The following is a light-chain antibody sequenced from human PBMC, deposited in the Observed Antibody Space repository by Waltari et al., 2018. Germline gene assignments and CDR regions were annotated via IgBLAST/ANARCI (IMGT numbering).Light chain of an antibody. J-gene: IGKJ1*01. CDR1: QSISSW. CDR3: QQYNSYSGT. V-gene: IGKV1-5*03. Sequence: IQITQSPSPLSASVGDRLTLTCRASQSISSWLAWYQQKPGKAPKVLIYKASSLESGVPSRFSGSGSGTEFTLTISSLQPDDFATYYCQQYNSYSGTFGQGTKVEIK. CDR2: KAS.